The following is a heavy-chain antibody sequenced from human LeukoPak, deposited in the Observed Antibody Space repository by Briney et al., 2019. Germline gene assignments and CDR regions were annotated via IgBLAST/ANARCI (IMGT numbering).Heavy chain of an antibody. V-gene: IGHV7-4-1*02. CDR1: GYTFSSYA. CDR3: ARDRPVPYYYDSSGPRFDP. CDR2: INTNTGNP. J-gene: IGHJ5*02. D-gene: IGHD3-22*01. Sequence: ASVKVSCKASGYTFSSYAMNWVRQAPGQGLEWMGWINTNTGNPTYAQGFTGRFVFSLDTSVSTAYLQISSLKAEDTAAYYCARDRPVPYYYDSSGPRFDPWGQGTLVTVSS.